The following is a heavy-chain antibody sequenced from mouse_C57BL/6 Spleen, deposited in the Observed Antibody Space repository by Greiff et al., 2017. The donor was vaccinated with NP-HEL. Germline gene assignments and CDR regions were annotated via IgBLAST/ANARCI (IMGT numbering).Heavy chain of an antibody. CDR2: IYPGSGST. CDR3: AKGWLLHYYAMDY. Sequence: QVQLQQPGAELVKPGASVKMSCKASGYTFTSYWITWVKQRPGQGLEWIGDIYPGSGSTNYNEKFKSKATLTVDTSSSTAYMQLSSLTSEVSAVYYCAKGWLLHYYAMDYWGQGTSVTVSS. J-gene: IGHJ4*01. D-gene: IGHD2-3*01. V-gene: IGHV1-55*01. CDR1: GYTFTSYW.